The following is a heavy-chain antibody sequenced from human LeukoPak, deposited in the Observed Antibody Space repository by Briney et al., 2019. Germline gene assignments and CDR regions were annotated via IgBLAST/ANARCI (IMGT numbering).Heavy chain of an antibody. D-gene: IGHD2-2*01. Sequence: SETLSLTCAVYGGSFSGYYWSWIRQPPGKGLEWIGEINHSGSTNYNPSLKSRVTISVDTSKTQFSLKLSSVTAADTAVYYCARGPIVVVPAAHRGWFDPWGQGTLVTVSS. CDR2: INHSGST. CDR3: ARGPIVVVPAAHRGWFDP. J-gene: IGHJ5*02. V-gene: IGHV4-34*01. CDR1: GGSFSGYY.